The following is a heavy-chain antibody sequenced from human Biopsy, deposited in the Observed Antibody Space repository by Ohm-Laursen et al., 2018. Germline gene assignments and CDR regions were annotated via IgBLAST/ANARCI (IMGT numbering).Heavy chain of an antibody. CDR2: ISASSSYI. CDR3: ATELLPPGVGGPWLDS. D-gene: IGHD3-16*01. J-gene: IGHJ5*01. Sequence: SLRLSCTASGFTFNTYAMNWVRQAPGKGLEWVSSISASSSYIHYADSVKGRFTVSRDNAKNSLYLQMNSLRAADTAIYYCATELLPPGVGGPWLDSWGQGTPVTVSS. CDR1: GFTFNTYA. V-gene: IGHV3-21*06.